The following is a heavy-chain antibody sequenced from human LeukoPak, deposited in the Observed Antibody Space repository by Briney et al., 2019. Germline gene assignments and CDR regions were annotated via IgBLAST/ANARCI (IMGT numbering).Heavy chain of an antibody. CDR3: ARSRSESGLLFDY. CDR1: GDSVSSNSAA. D-gene: IGHD2-15*01. CDR2: TYYRSKWYS. J-gene: IGHJ4*02. V-gene: IGHV6-1*01. Sequence: SQTLSLTCAISGDSVSSNSAAWNWIRQSPSRGLEWLGWTYYRSKWYSDYPVSVKSRVTINPDTSKNQFSLQLSSVTPEDTAVYYCARSRSESGLLFDYWGQGTLVTVSS.